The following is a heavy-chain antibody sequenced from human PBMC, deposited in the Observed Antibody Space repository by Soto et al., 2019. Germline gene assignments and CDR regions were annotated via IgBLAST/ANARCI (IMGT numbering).Heavy chain of an antibody. J-gene: IGHJ6*02. D-gene: IGHD3-10*01. CDR2: INPNSGGT. CDR1: GYTFTGYY. Sequence: SVKVSCKASGYTFTGYYMHWVRQAPGQGLEWMGWINPNSGGTNYAQKFQGWVTMTRDTSISTAYMELSRLRSDDTAVYYCARGGSLWFGELSAYYYGMDVWGQGTTVTVSS. CDR3: ARGGSLWFGELSAYYYGMDV. V-gene: IGHV1-2*04.